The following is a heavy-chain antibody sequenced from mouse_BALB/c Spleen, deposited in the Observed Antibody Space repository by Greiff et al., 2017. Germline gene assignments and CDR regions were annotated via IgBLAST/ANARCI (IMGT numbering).Heavy chain of an antibody. CDR1: GFSLTSYG. D-gene: IGHD1-1*01. V-gene: IGHV2-4-1*01. J-gene: IGHJ4*01. Sequence: QVQLQQSGPGLVQPSQSLSITCTVSGFSLTSYGVHWVRQSPGKGLEWLGVIWSGGSTDYNAAFISRLSISKDNSKSQVFFKMNSLQADDTAIYYCASYYYGYSSMDYWGQGTSVTVSS. CDR3: ASYYYGYSSMDY. CDR2: IWSGGST.